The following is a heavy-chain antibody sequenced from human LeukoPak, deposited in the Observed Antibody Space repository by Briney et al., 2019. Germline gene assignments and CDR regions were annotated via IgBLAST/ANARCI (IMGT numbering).Heavy chain of an antibody. Sequence: GGSLRLSCAASGFTFSSYAMHWVRQAPGKGLEWVAVISYDGSNKYYADSVKGRFTISRDNSKNTLYLQMNSLRAEDTAVYYCARGSPGIAVAGNHYMDVWGKGTTVTVSS. D-gene: IGHD6-19*01. CDR2: ISYDGSNK. J-gene: IGHJ6*03. CDR1: GFTFSSYA. V-gene: IGHV3-30*04. CDR3: ARGSPGIAVAGNHYMDV.